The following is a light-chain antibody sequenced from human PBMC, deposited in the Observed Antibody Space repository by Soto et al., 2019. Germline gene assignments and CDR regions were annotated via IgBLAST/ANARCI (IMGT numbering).Light chain of an antibody. CDR1: SSDVGDYKY. CDR3: SSYTSSNTL. J-gene: IGLJ2*01. V-gene: IGLV2-14*01. Sequence: QSALTQPASVSGSPGQSITISCTGTSSDVGDYKYVSWYQQHPGKAPKLMIYEVSNRPSGVSNRFSRSKSGNTASLTISGLQAEDEADYYCSSYTSSNTLFGGGTKVTVL. CDR2: EVS.